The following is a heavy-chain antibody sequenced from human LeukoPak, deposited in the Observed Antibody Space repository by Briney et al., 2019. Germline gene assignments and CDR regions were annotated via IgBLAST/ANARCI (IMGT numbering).Heavy chain of an antibody. CDR1: GFTFSSYA. J-gene: IGHJ4*02. CDR3: AKEVLFLYSGWYGGFDY. CDR2: ISGSGGST. Sequence: GGSLRLSCAASGFTFSSYAMGWVRQAPGKGLEWVSAISGSGGSTYYADSVKGRFTISRDHSKNTLYLQMDSLRAEDTAVYYCAKEVLFLYSGWYGGFDYWGQGTLVTVST. D-gene: IGHD6-19*01. V-gene: IGHV3-23*01.